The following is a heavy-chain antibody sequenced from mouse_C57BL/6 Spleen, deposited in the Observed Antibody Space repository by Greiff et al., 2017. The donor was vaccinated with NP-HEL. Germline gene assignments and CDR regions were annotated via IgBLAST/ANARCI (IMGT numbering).Heavy chain of an antibody. Sequence: VQLKQSGPELVKPGASVKISCKASGYSFTDYNMNWVKQSNGKSLEWIGVINPNYGTTSYNQKFKGKATLTVDQSSSTAYMQLNSLTSEDSAVYYCAGYGSSLGYYAMDDWGQGTSVTVSS. CDR2: INPNYGTT. V-gene: IGHV1-39*01. J-gene: IGHJ4*01. D-gene: IGHD1-1*01. CDR3: AGYGSSLGYYAMDD. CDR1: GYSFTDYN.